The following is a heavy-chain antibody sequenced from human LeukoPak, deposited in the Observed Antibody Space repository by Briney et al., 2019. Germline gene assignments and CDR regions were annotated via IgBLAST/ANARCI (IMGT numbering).Heavy chain of an antibody. CDR3: ARQGAIGSPFDY. D-gene: IGHD2-15*01. Sequence: SETLSLTCTVSGGSISSYYWSWIRQPPGKGLERIGYIYYSGSTNYTPSLKSRVTISVDTSKNQFSLKLSSVTAADTAVYYCARQGAIGSPFDYWGQGTLVTVSS. J-gene: IGHJ4*02. CDR1: GGSISSYY. CDR2: IYYSGST. V-gene: IGHV4-59*08.